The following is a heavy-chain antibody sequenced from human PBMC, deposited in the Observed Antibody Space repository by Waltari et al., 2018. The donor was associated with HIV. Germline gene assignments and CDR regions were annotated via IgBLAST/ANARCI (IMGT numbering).Heavy chain of an antibody. J-gene: IGHJ4*02. CDR3: ARDFPFSHYYGSGSYFGSDY. V-gene: IGHV4-59*11. CDR2: IYDSGST. CDR1: GGSISSHY. D-gene: IGHD3-10*01. Sequence: QVQLQESGPGLVKPSETLLLTCTVSGGSISSHYWSWIRQPPGKGLECIGYIYDSGSTHYNPSLKSRVTIAVDTSKKQISLKLSSVTAADTAVYYCARDFPFSHYYGSGSYFGSDYWGQGTQVTVSS.